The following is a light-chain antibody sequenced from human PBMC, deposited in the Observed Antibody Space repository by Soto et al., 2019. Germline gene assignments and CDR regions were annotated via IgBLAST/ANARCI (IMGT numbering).Light chain of an antibody. J-gene: IGLJ2*01. CDR3: SSYTISRTLL. CDR2: DVN. CDR1: SSDVGAYDY. Sequence: QSVLTQPASVSGSPGQSITISCTGTSSDVGAYDYVSWYQQHPGKAPKLMIYDVNNRPSGVSNRFSGSKSGNTASLTISGLQAEDEADYYCSSYTISRTLLFGGGTKVTVL. V-gene: IGLV2-14*01.